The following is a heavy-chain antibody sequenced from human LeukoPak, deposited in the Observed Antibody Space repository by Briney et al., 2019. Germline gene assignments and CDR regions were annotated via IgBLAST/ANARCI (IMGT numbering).Heavy chain of an antibody. J-gene: IGHJ4*02. CDR1: GYTFTGYY. V-gene: IGHV1-2*06. Sequence: ASVKVSCKASGYTFTGYYMHWMRQAPGQGLEWMGRINPNSGGTNYAQKFQGRVTMTRDTSISTAYMELSRLRSDDTAVYYCAVFNYYDSSGYPKFDYWGQGTLVTVSS. CDR3: AVFNYYDSSGYPKFDY. D-gene: IGHD3-22*01. CDR2: INPNSGGT.